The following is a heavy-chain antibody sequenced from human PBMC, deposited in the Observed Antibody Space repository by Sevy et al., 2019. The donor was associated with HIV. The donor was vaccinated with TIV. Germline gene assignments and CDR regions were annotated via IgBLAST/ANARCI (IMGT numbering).Heavy chain of an antibody. J-gene: IGHJ5*02. CDR2: INPNSGGT. CDR3: ARNGVRAAAGRVGWFDP. D-gene: IGHD6-13*01. Sequence: ASVKVSCKASGYTFTGYYMHWVRQAPGQGFEWMGWINPNSGGTNYAQKFQGRVTMTRDTSISTAYMELSRLRSDDTAVYYCARNGVRAAAGRVGWFDPWGQGTLVTVSS. V-gene: IGHV1-2*02. CDR1: GYTFTGYY.